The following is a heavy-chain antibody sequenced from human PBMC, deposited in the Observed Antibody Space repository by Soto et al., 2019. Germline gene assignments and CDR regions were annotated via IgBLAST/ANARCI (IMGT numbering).Heavy chain of an antibody. CDR2: ISGSGGSA. CDR1: GFTFSSYA. J-gene: IGHJ4*02. D-gene: IGHD6-19*01. V-gene: IGHV3-23*01. Sequence: EVQLLESGGGLVQPGGSLRLSCAASGFTFSSYAMSWVRQAPGKGLEWVSTISGSGGSAYYADSVKGRFTITRDNSKNTLDLQMNSLRAEDTAVDYCAKRTSGWYLAYWGQGTLVTVSS. CDR3: AKRTSGWYLAY.